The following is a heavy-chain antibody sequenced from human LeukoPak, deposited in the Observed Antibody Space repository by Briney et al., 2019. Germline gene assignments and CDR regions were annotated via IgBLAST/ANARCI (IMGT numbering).Heavy chain of an antibody. CDR3: ARESYDSSGYYYGGGFDY. Sequence: TGGSLRLSCAASGFTFSSYWIHWVRQAPGKGLVWVSRIYSDATYYADSVKGRFTISRDSAKNTLYLQMNSLRAEDTAVYYCARESYDSSGYYYGGGFDYWGQAAMATLSS. D-gene: IGHD3-22*01. V-gene: IGHV3-74*01. CDR2: IYSDAT. J-gene: IGHJ4*02. CDR1: GFTFSSYW.